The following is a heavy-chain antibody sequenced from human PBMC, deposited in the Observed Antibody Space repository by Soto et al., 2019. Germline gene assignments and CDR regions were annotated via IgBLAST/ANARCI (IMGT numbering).Heavy chain of an antibody. D-gene: IGHD3-16*02. V-gene: IGHV4-39*07. Sequence: SETLSLTCTVSDDSITSGAYYWGLIRQPPGKGLEWIGTIQYRGSTYYNPSLKSRVTISVDTSKNQFSLKLSSVTAADTAVYYCAGSSLYDYIWGSYRHNHFDYWGQGTLVTVSS. J-gene: IGHJ4*02. CDR1: DDSITSGAYY. CDR3: AGSSLYDYIWGSYRHNHFDY. CDR2: IQYRGST.